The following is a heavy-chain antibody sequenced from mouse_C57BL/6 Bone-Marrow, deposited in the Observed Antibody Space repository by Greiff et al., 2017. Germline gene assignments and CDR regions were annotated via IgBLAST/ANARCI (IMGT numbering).Heavy chain of an antibody. J-gene: IGHJ4*01. D-gene: IGHD2-2*01. CDR1: GFSLTSYA. V-gene: IGHV2-9-1*01. CDR2: IWTDGGT. Sequence: VQLVESGPGLVAPSQSLSITCTVSGFSLTSYAISWVRQPPGKGLEWLGVIWTDGGTNYNSALKSRLSISKVNSKSQVFVKKKSLQTDDAARYYCARSYGYDVGYYAMDYWGQGTSVTVSS. CDR3: ARSYGYDVGYYAMDY.